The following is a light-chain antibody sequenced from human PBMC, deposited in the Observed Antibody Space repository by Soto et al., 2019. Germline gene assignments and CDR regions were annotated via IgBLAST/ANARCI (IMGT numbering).Light chain of an antibody. J-gene: IGKJ1*01. Sequence: EIVLTQSPGTLSLSPGERATLSCRASQSISSSYLAWYQQKPGQAPRLLIYGPSSRATGIPDRFSGSGSGTDFTLTINRLEPEDFAVYYRQQYDSSPRTFGQGTKVEIK. CDR2: GPS. V-gene: IGKV3-20*01. CDR3: QQYDSSPRT. CDR1: QSISSSY.